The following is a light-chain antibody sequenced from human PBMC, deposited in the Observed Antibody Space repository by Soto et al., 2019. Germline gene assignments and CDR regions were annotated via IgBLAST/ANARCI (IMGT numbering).Light chain of an antibody. CDR1: QPVSSN. CDR2: GAS. V-gene: IGKV3-15*01. J-gene: IGKJ3*01. CDR3: QQYGNWPFT. Sequence: EIVVTHSPATLSVSPGERATLSCRASQPVSSNLAWYQQKPGQAPRLLIYGASTRATGIPARFSGSGSGTEFPLTLSSLQSADFALYYCQQYGNWPFTFGPGTKVDI.